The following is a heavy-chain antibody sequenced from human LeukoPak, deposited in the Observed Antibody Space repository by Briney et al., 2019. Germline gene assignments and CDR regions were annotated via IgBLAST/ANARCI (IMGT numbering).Heavy chain of an antibody. Sequence: PGGSPRLSCAASGFTFSSYWMHWVRQAPGKGLVWVSRINSDGSSTSYADSVKGRFTISRDNAKNTLYLQMNSLRAEDTAVYYCARGPSDYYYDSSGLVDYWGQGTLVTVSS. D-gene: IGHD3-22*01. CDR2: INSDGSST. V-gene: IGHV3-74*01. CDR1: GFTFSSYW. CDR3: ARGPSDYYYDSSGLVDY. J-gene: IGHJ4*02.